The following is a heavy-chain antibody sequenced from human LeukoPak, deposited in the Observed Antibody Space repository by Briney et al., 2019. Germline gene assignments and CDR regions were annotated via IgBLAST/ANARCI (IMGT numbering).Heavy chain of an antibody. CDR2: IKEDGSEK. Sequence: PGGSLRLSCAASGFSFSGYWMTWVRQPPGKGLEWVANIKEDGSEKYYVDSEKGRFNISRDNAKNSLYLQMNSLTAEDTALYFCARGGYYPDVWGKGTTVTVSS. D-gene: IGHD3-16*01. CDR3: ARGGYYPDV. V-gene: IGHV3-7*03. J-gene: IGHJ6*04. CDR1: GFSFSGYW.